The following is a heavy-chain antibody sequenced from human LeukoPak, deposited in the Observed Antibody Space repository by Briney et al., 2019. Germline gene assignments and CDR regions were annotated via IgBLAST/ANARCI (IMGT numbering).Heavy chain of an antibody. V-gene: IGHV3-21*01. CDR1: GFTFSTYS. Sequence: GGSLRLSRAASGFTFSTYSINWVRQAPGKGLEWVSSISSGSSYIYYADSVKGRFTISRDNAKNSLYLQMNSLRVEDTAVYYCARARAGIQAGFDYWGQGTLVTVSS. CDR2: ISSGSSYI. CDR3: ARARAGIQAGFDY. J-gene: IGHJ4*02. D-gene: IGHD1-1*01.